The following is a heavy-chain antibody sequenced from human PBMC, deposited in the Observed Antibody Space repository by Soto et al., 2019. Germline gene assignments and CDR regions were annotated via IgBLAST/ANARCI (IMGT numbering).Heavy chain of an antibody. CDR3: ASSLVVPAAMLNWFDP. Sequence: PSETLSLTCAVYGGSFSGYYWSWIRQPPGKGLEWIGEINHSGSTNYNPSLKSRVTISVDTSKNQFSLKLSSVTAADTAVYYCASSLVVPAAMLNWFDPWGQGTLVTVSS. CDR1: GGSFSGYY. CDR2: INHSGST. V-gene: IGHV4-34*01. J-gene: IGHJ5*02. D-gene: IGHD2-2*01.